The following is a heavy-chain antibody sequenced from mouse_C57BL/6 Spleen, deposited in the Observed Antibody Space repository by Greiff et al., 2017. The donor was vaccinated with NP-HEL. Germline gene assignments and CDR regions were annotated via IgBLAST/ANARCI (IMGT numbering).Heavy chain of an antibody. J-gene: IGHJ4*01. CDR3: ASPTTVVATDYAMDY. Sequence: EVKLQESGGGLVKPGGSLKLSCAASGFTFSSYAMSWVRQTPEKRLEWVATISDGGSYTYYPDNVKGRFTISRDNAKNNLYLQMSHLKSEDTAMYYCASPTTVVATDYAMDYWGQGTSVTVSS. D-gene: IGHD1-1*01. CDR1: GFTFSSYA. CDR2: ISDGGSYT. V-gene: IGHV5-4*03.